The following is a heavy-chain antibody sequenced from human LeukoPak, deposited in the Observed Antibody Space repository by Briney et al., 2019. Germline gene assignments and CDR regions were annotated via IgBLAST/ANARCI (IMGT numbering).Heavy chain of an antibody. J-gene: IGHJ3*02. D-gene: IGHD3-16*01. CDR2: ISDSSSNT. CDR3: ARATGTWGHDGFDI. V-gene: IGHV1-18*01. Sequence: ASVKVSCKAYGYTFISHGISWVRQAPGQGREGMGWISDSSSNTNYAQRLQGRVTMTTDTTTTTAYMELRSLRSDDTAVYYCARATGTWGHDGFDIWGQGTMVTVSS. CDR1: GYTFISHG.